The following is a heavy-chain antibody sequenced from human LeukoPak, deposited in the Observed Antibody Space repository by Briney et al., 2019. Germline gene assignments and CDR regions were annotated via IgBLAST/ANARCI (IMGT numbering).Heavy chain of an antibody. V-gene: IGHV4-38-2*02. J-gene: IGHJ5*02. Sequence: PSETLSLTCSVSGYSISSSFYWGWIRQSPGKGLEWIGEINHSGNTNYNPSLKSRVTISVDTSKNQFSLKLSSVTAADTAVYYCARCADGTTFQPGWFDPWGQGTLVTVSS. D-gene: IGHD1-7*01. CDR1: GYSISSSFY. CDR2: INHSGNT. CDR3: ARCADGTTFQPGWFDP.